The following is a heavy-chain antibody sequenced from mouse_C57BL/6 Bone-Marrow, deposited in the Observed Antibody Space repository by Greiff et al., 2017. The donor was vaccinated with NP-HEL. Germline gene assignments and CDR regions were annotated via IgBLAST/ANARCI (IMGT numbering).Heavy chain of an antibody. CDR3: TTLFDSNYCY. CDR1: GFNIKDDY. V-gene: IGHV14-4*01. Sequence: EVQLQQSGAELVRPGASVKLSCTASGFNIKDDYMHWVKQRPEQGLEWIGWIDPENGDTEYASKFQGKATITADTSSNTAYLQLSSRTSEDTAVYYCTTLFDSNYCYWGQGTTLTVSS. D-gene: IGHD2-5*01. J-gene: IGHJ2*01. CDR2: IDPENGDT.